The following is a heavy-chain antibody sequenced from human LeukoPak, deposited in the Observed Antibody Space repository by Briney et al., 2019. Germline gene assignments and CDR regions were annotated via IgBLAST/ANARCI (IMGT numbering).Heavy chain of an antibody. J-gene: IGHJ3*02. CDR2: INTNTGNP. Sequence: ASVKVSCKASGYSFTNNPINWVRQAPGQGLEWMGWINTNTGNPGYAQGFAGRFVFSLDTSVSTAYLQISSLKAEDTAVYYCARDGWGSNAYDAFDIWGQGTMLTVSS. D-gene: IGHD3-10*01. CDR1: GYSFTNNP. V-gene: IGHV7-4-1*02. CDR3: ARDGWGSNAYDAFDI.